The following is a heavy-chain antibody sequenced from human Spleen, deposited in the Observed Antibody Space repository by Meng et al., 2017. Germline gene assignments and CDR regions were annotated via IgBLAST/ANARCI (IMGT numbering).Heavy chain of an antibody. Sequence: GSLRLSCTVSRGSIGSYYWSWVRQPPGKGLEWIGYIYYSGSTNHNPSLKSRVTISVDTSKNQFSLKLSSVTAADTAVYYCARGPMITDFWSGYYDWGFDYWGQGTLVTVSS. V-gene: IGHV4-59*01. D-gene: IGHD3-3*01. J-gene: IGHJ4*02. CDR2: IYYSGST. CDR3: ARGPMITDFWSGYYDWGFDY. CDR1: RGSIGSYY.